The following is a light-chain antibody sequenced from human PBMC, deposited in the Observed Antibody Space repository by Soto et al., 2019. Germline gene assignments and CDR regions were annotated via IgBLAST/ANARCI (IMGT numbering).Light chain of an antibody. J-gene: IGLJ2*01. Sequence: QSALAQPASVSGSPGQSITISCTGTSSDVGYYNYVSWYQQHPGKAPKLMIYEVSNRPSGVSNRFSGSKSGNTASLTISGLQAEDEADYYCSSYTTIRVVFGGGTKLTVL. CDR2: EVS. CDR1: SSDVGYYNY. CDR3: SSYTTIRVV. V-gene: IGLV2-14*01.